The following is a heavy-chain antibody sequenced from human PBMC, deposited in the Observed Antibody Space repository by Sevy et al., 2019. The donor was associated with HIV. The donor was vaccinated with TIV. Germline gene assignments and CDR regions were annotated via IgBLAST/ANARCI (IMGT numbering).Heavy chain of an antibody. V-gene: IGHV1-2*02. CDR1: GYTFTGYY. J-gene: IGHJ4*02. D-gene: IGHD3-22*01. CDR2: INPNSGGT. Sequence: ASLKVSCKASGYTFTGYYMHWVRQAPGQGLEWMGWINPNSGGTNYAQKFQGRVTMTRDTSISTAYMELSRLRSDDTAVYYCARDPQGTYYYDSSGYYYDYWGQGTLVTVSS. CDR3: ARDPQGTYYYDSSGYYYDY.